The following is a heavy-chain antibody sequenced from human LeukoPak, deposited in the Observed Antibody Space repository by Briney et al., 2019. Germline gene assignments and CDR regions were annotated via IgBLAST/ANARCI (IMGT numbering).Heavy chain of an antibody. V-gene: IGHV3-72*01. CDR3: ARGSYFDY. J-gene: IGHJ4*02. Sequence: GGSLRLSGAASGFTFSDHHIDWVRQAPGKGLEWVGRIRNKANSYTTEYAASVKGRFTISRDDSKNSLYLQMNSLKTEDTAVYYCARGSYFDYWGQGTLVTVSS. CDR2: IRNKANSYTT. D-gene: IGHD3-10*01. CDR1: GFTFSDHH.